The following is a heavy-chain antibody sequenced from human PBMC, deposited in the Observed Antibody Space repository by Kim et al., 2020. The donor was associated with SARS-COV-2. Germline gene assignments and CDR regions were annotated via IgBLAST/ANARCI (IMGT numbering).Heavy chain of an antibody. V-gene: IGHV4-34*01. D-gene: IGHD5-18*01. J-gene: IGHJ4*02. CDR1: GGSFSGYY. CDR3: ARGSSDTAMVHYYFDY. CDR2: INHSGST. Sequence: SETLSLTCAVYGGSFSGYYWSWIRQPPGKGLEWIGEINHSGSTNYNPSLKSRVTISVDTSKNQFSLKLSSVTAADTAVYYCARGSSDTAMVHYYFDYWGQGTLVTVSS.